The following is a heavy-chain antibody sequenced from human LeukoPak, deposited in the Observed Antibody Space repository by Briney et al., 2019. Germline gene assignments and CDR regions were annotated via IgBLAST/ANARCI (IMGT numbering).Heavy chain of an antibody. D-gene: IGHD3-22*01. CDR2: IYPGDSDT. CDR3: ARRYYYDSSGYYYDY. V-gene: IGHV5-51*01. Sequence: PGESLKISCKGSGYRFTSYWIGWVRQMPGKGLEWMGVIYPGDSDTRYSPSFQGQVTISADKSISTAYLQWSSLKASDTAMCYCARRYYYDSSGYYYDYWGQGTLVTVSS. J-gene: IGHJ4*02. CDR1: GYRFTSYW.